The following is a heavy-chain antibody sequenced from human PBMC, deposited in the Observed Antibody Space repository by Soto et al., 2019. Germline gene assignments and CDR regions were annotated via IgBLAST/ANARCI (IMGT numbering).Heavy chain of an antibody. CDR2: ISGYNGNT. Sequence: QVQLVQSGAEVKKPGASVKVSCQASGYAFTTYGISSARQGPGQGLERMGWISGYNGNTNPAQKFQGRVTMTTDTPRRTAYMEGRSLRSDDTAVYYCARGITMIRGVVKTGGVDTLDIWGQGTMVTVSS. CDR3: ARGITMIRGVVKTGGVDTLDI. J-gene: IGHJ3*02. CDR1: GYAFTTYG. V-gene: IGHV1-18*01. D-gene: IGHD3-10*01.